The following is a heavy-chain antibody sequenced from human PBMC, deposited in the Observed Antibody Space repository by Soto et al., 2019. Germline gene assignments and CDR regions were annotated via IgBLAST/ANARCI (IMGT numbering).Heavy chain of an antibody. CDR1: GFTFSSYS. CDR2: ISSSSSTI. D-gene: IGHD3-9*01. V-gene: IGHV3-48*01. J-gene: IGHJ3*02. Sequence: PGGSLRLSCAASGFTFSSYSMNWVRQAPGKGMERVSYISSSSSTIYYADSVKGRFTISRDNAKNSLYLQMNSLRAEDTAVYYCATQLRYFDWLLSLGAFDIWGQGTMVTVSS. CDR3: ATQLRYFDWLLSLGAFDI.